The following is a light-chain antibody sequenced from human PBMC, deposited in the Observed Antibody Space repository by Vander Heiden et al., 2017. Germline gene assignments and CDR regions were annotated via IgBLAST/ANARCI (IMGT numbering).Light chain of an antibody. V-gene: IGKV1-8*01. Sequence: AIRMTQSPSSFSASTGDRVTITCRASQGISSYLAWYQQKPGKAPKLLIYAASTLQSGVPSRFSGSGSGTDFTLTISCLQSEDFATYYSQQDDSYPHTFGGGTKVELK. CDR2: AAS. CDR3: QQDDSYPHT. J-gene: IGKJ4*01. CDR1: QGISSY.